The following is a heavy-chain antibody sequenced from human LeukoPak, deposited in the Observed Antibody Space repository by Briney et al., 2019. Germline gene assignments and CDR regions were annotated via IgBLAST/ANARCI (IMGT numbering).Heavy chain of an antibody. CDR2: VNHRGDT. J-gene: IGHJ4*03. D-gene: IGHD1-7*01. CDR1: GGSFTGYY. V-gene: IGHV4-34*01. CDR3: ARGPTISGTGYFDY. Sequence: SETLPLTCAVYGGSFTGYYWSWIRQSPGKGLQWIAEVNHRGDTNHNPSVKGRVTISVDTSKNQFSLKVTSLTAADTAVYYCARGPTISGTGYFDYWGQGTLVTVSS.